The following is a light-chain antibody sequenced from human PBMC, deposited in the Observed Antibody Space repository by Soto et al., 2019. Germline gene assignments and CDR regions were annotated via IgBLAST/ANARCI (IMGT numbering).Light chain of an antibody. Sequence: QSVLTQPPSVSGAPGRRVTVACTWSSSNIEACYDVHWYQQLPGTAPKLLIYGNSNRPSGVPDRFSGSKSGTSASPAITALQAEDEADYYCQSYDSSLSRYVFGTGTKVTAL. CDR2: GNS. CDR1: SSNIEACYD. V-gene: IGLV1-40*01. CDR3: QSYDSSLSRYV. J-gene: IGLJ1*01.